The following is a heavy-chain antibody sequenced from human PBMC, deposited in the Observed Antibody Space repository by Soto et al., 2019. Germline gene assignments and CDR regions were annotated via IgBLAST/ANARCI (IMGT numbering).Heavy chain of an antibody. J-gene: IGHJ3*02. Sequence: GASVKVSCKASGGTFSSYAISWVRQAPGQGLEWMGGIIPIFGTANYAQKFQGRVTITADESTSTAYMELSSLRSEDTAVYYCARTENLIGAVAGHGAFDIWGQGTTVTVSS. CDR3: ARTENLIGAVAGHGAFDI. CDR2: IIPIFGTA. V-gene: IGHV1-69*13. D-gene: IGHD6-19*01. CDR1: GGTFSSYA.